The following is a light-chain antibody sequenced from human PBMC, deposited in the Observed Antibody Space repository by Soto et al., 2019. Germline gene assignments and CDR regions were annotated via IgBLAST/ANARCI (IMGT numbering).Light chain of an antibody. J-gene: IGLJ2*01. V-gene: IGLV2-23*01. CDR3: CAYAGSSTHVV. CDR1: SSDVGSYNL. Sequence: QSVLTQPASVSGSPGQSITISCTGTSSDVGSYNLVSWYQQHPGKAPKLMIYEGSKRPSGVSNRFLGSKSGKTASLTVSGLQAEDEADYYCCAYAGSSTHVVFGGGTQLTVL. CDR2: EGS.